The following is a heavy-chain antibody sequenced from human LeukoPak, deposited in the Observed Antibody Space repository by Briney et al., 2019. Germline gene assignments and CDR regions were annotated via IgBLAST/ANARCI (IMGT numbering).Heavy chain of an antibody. CDR2: IYYSGST. CDR1: GGSISSYY. V-gene: IGHV4-59*01. CDR3: ARGDFWSGYLVDY. J-gene: IGHJ4*02. Sequence: SETLSLTCTASGGSISSYYWSWIRQPPGKGLEWIGYIYYSGSTNYNPSLKSRVTISVDTSKNQFSLKLSSVTAADTDVYYCARGDFWSGYLVDYWGQGTLVTVSS. D-gene: IGHD3-3*01.